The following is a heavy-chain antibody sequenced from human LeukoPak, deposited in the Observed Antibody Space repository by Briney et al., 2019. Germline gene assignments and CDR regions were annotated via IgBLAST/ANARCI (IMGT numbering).Heavy chain of an antibody. Sequence: SETLSLTCAVYGVPFGGYYWSWIRQPPGKGLEWIGEINHSGSTNYNSSLKSRVTISVDTSKNQFSLKLSSVTAADTAVYYCARLGIQLWKKIGSWGQGTLVIVSS. V-gene: IGHV4-34*01. J-gene: IGHJ4*02. CDR2: INHSGST. CDR3: ARLGIQLWKKIGS. CDR1: GVPFGGYY. D-gene: IGHD5-18*01.